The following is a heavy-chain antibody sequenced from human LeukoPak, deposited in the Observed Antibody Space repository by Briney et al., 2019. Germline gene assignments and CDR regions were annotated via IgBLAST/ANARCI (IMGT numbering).Heavy chain of an antibody. D-gene: IGHD2-2*01. CDR2: INPNSGGT. CDR1: GYTFTSYY. J-gene: IGHJ3*02. Sequence: ASVKVSCKASGYTFTSYYMHWVRQAPGQGLEWMGWINPNSGGTYYAQKFQGRVTMTRDTSISTAYMELSRLRSDDTAVYYCAREGYCSSTSCYRGAFDIWGQGTMVTVSS. CDR3: AREGYCSSTSCYRGAFDI. V-gene: IGHV1-2*02.